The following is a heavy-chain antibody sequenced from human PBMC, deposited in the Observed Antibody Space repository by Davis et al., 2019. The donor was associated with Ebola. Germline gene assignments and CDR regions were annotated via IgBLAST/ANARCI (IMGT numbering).Heavy chain of an antibody. Sequence: AASVKVSCKASGGTFSSYAISWVRQAPGQGLEWMGGIIPIFGTANYAQKFQGRVTITADESTSTAYMELSSLRSDDTAVYYCARMQLRGYYFDYWGQGTLVTVSS. CDR3: ARMQLRGYYFDY. J-gene: IGHJ4*02. CDR1: GGTFSSYA. CDR2: IIPIFGTA. V-gene: IGHV1-69*13. D-gene: IGHD6-6*01.